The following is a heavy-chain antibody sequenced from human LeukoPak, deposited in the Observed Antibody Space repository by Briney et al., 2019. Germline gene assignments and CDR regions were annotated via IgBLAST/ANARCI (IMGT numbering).Heavy chain of an antibody. CDR2: IYHSGST. CDR3: ARHIPTIVVVPAARFDP. J-gene: IGHJ5*02. CDR1: GYSISSGYY. D-gene: IGHD2-2*01. Sequence: SETLSLTCAVSGYSISSGYYWGWIRQPPGKGLEWIGRIYHSGSTYYNPSLKSRVTISVDTSKNQFSLKLSSVTAADTAVYYCARHIPTIVVVPAARFDPWGQGTLVTVSS. V-gene: IGHV4-38-2*01.